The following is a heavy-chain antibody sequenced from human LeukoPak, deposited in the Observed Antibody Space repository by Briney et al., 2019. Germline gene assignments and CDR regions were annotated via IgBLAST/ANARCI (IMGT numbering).Heavy chain of an antibody. Sequence: SETLSLTCTVSGGSLSSYYWSWIRQPAGTALEWIGRIYTSGTITYNPSLTSRVTISVDTSKNQFSLKLSSVTAADTAVYYCARDSGTTGEVKFDPCGQGTLVTVSS. CDR2: IYTSGTI. CDR1: GGSLSSYY. CDR3: ARDSGTTGEVKFDP. D-gene: IGHD3-10*01. J-gene: IGHJ5*02. V-gene: IGHV4-4*07.